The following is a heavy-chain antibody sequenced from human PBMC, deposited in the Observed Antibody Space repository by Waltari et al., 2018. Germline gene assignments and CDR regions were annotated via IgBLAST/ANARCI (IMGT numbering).Heavy chain of an antibody. CDR2: FIPVFGAA. D-gene: IGHD3-10*01. CDR3: VTSRVGRPY. Sequence: QVQLVQSGAEVKKPGSSVKVSCKASGGTFSRNAISWVRQAPGHGLEWVGGFIPVFGAATYAEKFQGRVTITADESTSTAYLELSSLTSGDTAVYYCVTSRVGRPYWGQGTLVTVSS. CDR1: GGTFSRNA. J-gene: IGHJ4*02. V-gene: IGHV1-69*01.